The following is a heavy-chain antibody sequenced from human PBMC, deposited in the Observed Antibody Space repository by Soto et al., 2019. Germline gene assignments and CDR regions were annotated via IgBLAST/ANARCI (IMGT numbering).Heavy chain of an antibody. V-gene: IGHV4-34*01. D-gene: IGHD6-19*01. CDR2: INHSGST. Sequence: SETLSLTCAVYGGSFSGYYWSWIRQPPGKGLEWIGEINHSGSTNYNPSLKSRVTISVDTSKNQFSLKLSSVTAADTAVYYCASGAVAGTHYYYYGMDVWGQGTTVTVSS. J-gene: IGHJ6*02. CDR3: ASGAVAGTHYYYYGMDV. CDR1: GGSFSGYY.